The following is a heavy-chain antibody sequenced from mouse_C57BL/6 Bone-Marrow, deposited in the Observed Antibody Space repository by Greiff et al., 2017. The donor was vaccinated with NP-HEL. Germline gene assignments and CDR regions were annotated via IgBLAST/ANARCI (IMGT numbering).Heavy chain of an antibody. CDR3: ARKKGYYGSSYVGD. V-gene: IGHV3-1*01. Sequence: EVQLVESGPGMVKPSQSLSLTCTVTGYSITSGYDWHWIRHFPGNKLEWMGYISYSGSTNYNPSLKSRISITHDTSKNHFFLKLNSVTTEDTATYYCARKKGYYGSSYVGDWGQGTTLTVSS. D-gene: IGHD1-1*01. CDR2: ISYSGST. J-gene: IGHJ2*01. CDR1: GYSITSGYD.